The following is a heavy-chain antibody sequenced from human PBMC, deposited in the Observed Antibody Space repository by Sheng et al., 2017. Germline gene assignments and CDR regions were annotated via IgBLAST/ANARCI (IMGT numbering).Heavy chain of an antibody. CDR3: AGPRYSSGHYYFDY. CDR1: GFTVSSNY. Sequence: EVQLVESGGGLVQPGGSLRLSCAASGFTVSSNYMSWVRQAPGKGLEWVSVIYSGGSTYYADSVKGRFTISRDNSKNTLYLQMNSLRAEDTAVYYCAGPRYSSGHYYFDYWGQGTLVTVSS. J-gene: IGHJ4*02. CDR2: IYSGGST. V-gene: IGHV3-66*01. D-gene: IGHD6-19*01.